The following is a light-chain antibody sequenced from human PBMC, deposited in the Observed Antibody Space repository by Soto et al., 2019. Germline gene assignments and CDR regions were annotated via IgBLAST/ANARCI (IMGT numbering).Light chain of an antibody. J-gene: IGLJ2*01. CDR2: SNN. V-gene: IGLV1-44*01. Sequence: QSVLTQPPSASGTAGRRVTISCSGSSSNIGSNTVNWYQQLPGTAPKLLIYSNNQRPSGVPDRFSGSKSGTSASLAISGLQSEDEAHYYCAAWDDSLNGPVFGGGTKLTV. CDR1: SSNIGSNT. CDR3: AAWDDSLNGPV.